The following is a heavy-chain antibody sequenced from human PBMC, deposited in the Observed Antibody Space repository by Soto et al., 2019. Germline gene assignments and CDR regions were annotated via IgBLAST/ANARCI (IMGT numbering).Heavy chain of an antibody. CDR3: ARAGDIVVVPAADPLRVLDY. CDR1: GYTFTSYD. CDR2: INPSGGST. J-gene: IGHJ4*02. V-gene: IGHV1-46*01. D-gene: IGHD2-2*01. Sequence: ASVKVSCKSSGYTFTSYDMHWVRQAPGQGLEWMGIINPSGGSTSYAQKFQGRVTMTRDTSTSTVYMELSSLRSEDTAVYYCARAGDIVVVPAADPLRVLDYWGQGTLVTVSS.